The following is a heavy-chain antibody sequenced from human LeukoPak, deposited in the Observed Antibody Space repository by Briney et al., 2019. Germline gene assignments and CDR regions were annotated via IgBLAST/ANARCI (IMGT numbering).Heavy chain of an antibody. D-gene: IGHD6-19*01. J-gene: IGHJ4*02. V-gene: IGHV4-39*07. CDR1: GGSISSSNYY. CDR3: ASMSGWYEPRDY. CDR2: MYYSGST. Sequence: SETLSLTCTVSGGSISSSNYYWGWIRQPPGKRLEWIGNMYYSGSTYYNPSIKSRVTISVDTSKNQFSLKLSSVTAADTAVYYCASMSGWYEPRDYWGQGTLVTVSS.